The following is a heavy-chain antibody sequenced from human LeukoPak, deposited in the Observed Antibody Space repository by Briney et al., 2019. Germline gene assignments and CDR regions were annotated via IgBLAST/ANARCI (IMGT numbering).Heavy chain of an antibody. V-gene: IGHV1-2*02. CDR2: INPNSGGT. CDR1: GYTFTGYY. CDR3: ARERYDLFPAYAFDI. Sequence: GASVKVSCKASGYTFTGYYIHWMRQAPGQGLEWMGWINPNSGGTNYAQKFQGRVTMTRDTSISTAYMELSSLRSEDTAVYYCARERYDLFPAYAFDIWGQGTMVTVSS. J-gene: IGHJ3*02. D-gene: IGHD5-12*01.